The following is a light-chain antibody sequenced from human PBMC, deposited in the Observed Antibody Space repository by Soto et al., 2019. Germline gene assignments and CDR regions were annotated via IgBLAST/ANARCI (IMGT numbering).Light chain of an antibody. CDR3: GTWDSSLSDVV. CDR1: SSNIKSQY. Sequence: QSVLTQPPSVSAAPGQKVTISCSGSSSNIKSQYVSWYQQLPGTAPKLLIYDNNKRPSGIPDRFSGSKSGTSATLGITGLQTGDEGDYYCGTWDSSLSDVVFGGGTKVTVL. CDR2: DNN. J-gene: IGLJ2*01. V-gene: IGLV1-51*01.